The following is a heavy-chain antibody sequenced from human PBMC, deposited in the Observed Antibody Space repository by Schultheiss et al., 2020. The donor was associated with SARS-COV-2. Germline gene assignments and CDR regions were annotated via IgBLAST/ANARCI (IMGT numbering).Heavy chain of an antibody. D-gene: IGHD4-11*01. CDR3: ARDPGGDSNYGSDY. CDR1: GYTFTDYF. Sequence: ASVKVSCKASGYTFTDYFMYWVRQAPGQGLEWMGWVIPKSGGTTYAQKFQGRVTMTRDTSISTAYMELSRLRSDDTAVYYCARDPGGDSNYGSDYWGQGTLVTVSS. CDR2: VIPKSGGT. V-gene: IGHV1-2*02. J-gene: IGHJ4*02.